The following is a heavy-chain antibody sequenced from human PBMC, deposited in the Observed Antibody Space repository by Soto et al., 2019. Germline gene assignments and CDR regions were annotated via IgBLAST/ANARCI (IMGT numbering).Heavy chain of an antibody. V-gene: IGHV3-72*01. Sequence: EVQLVESGGGLVQPGGSLRLSCAISGITFSDHDIDWVRQAAGKGLEWLGRSRSRADNYATDYAASVKGRFTFSRDDSKTSLSLQMRSLKTRDTAMYYCVLWVRGIINYWGQGTLVTVSS. CDR2: SRSRADNYAT. D-gene: IGHD3-10*01. CDR1: GITFSDHD. J-gene: IGHJ4*02. CDR3: VLWVRGIINY.